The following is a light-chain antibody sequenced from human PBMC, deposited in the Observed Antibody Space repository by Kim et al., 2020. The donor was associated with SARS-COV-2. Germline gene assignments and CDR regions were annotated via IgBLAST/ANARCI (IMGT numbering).Light chain of an antibody. Sequence: SMALGKTARITCRGNNIGSKNVHWYQQKAGQAPVLVIYTDTTRPSGIPERFSGSNSGNTATLTISRAQAGDEADYYCLVWDSNTWVFGGGTQLTVL. CDR2: TDT. CDR1: NIGSKN. CDR3: LVWDSNTWV. V-gene: IGLV3-9*01. J-gene: IGLJ3*02.